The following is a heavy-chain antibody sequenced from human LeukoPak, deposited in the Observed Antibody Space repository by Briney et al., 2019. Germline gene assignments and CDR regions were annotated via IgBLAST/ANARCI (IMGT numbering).Heavy chain of an antibody. J-gene: IGHJ4*02. CDR1: GFTFDIYS. D-gene: IGHD3-3*01. CDR2: ISASSSYT. CDR3: ASSPNYDFWSGYLDY. V-gene: IGHV3-21*01. Sequence: GGSLRLSCAASGFTFDIYSMNWVRQAPGKGLEWVSSISASSSYTYYADSVKGRFTISRDNSKNTLYLQMNSLRAEDTAVYYCASSPNYDFWSGYLDYWGQGTLVTVSS.